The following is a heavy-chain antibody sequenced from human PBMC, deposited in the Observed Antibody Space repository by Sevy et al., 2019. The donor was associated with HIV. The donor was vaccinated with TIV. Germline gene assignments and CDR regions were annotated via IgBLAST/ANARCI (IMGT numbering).Heavy chain of an antibody. D-gene: IGHD4-17*01. CDR1: GFTFDDYA. V-gene: IGHV3-9*01. CDR2: INWNSASI. CDR3: VKDLYPPTTVITGYMDK. J-gene: IGHJ1*01. Sequence: GGSLRLSCAASGFTFDDYAMHWGLRAPGKGLEGVSEINWNSASINYADSVMGRFTISGDNAKNSLYLQLNSLRTEDKAFYYCVKDLYPPTTVITGYMDKWGQGTLVTVSS.